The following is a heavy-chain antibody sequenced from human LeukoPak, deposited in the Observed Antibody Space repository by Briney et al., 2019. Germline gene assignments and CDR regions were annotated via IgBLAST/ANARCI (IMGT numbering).Heavy chain of an antibody. V-gene: IGHV3-21*01. CDR1: GFSFSAYS. Sequence: PGGSLRLSCAASGFSFSAYSMNWVRQAPGKGLEWVSSISSSSSYIYYADSVKGRFTISRDNAKNSLYLQMNSLRAEDTAVYYCARSSEGEVRYFDWSSYNWFDPWGQGTLVTVSS. CDR3: ARSSEGEVRYFDWSSYNWFDP. CDR2: ISSSSSYI. D-gene: IGHD3-9*01. J-gene: IGHJ5*02.